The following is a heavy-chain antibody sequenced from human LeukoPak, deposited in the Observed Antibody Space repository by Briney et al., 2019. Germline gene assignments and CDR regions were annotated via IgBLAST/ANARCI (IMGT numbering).Heavy chain of an antibody. CDR1: GYTFTSYD. V-gene: IGHV1-8*01. CDR3: TRGSIALPYNWFDP. D-gene: IGHD2-8*02. Sequence: ASVKVSCKASGYTFTSYDINWVRQATGQGLEWMGWMNPNSGNTGYAQKFQDRVIMTRDTSISIVYMELRSLRSEDTAVYFCTRGSIALPYNWFDPWGQGTRVTVSS. J-gene: IGHJ5*02. CDR2: MNPNSGNT.